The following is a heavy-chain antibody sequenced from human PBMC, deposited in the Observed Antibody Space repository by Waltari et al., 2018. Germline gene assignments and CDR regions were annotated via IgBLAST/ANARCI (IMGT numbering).Heavy chain of an antibody. Sequence: QVQLVQSGAEVKKPGASVTVSCQASGYTFTSYYMHWVRQAPGQGLEWMGIINPSGGSTSYAQKFQGRVTMTRDTSKNQFSLKLSSVTAADTAVYYCASGVAAAGLNIDYWGQGTLVTVSS. D-gene: IGHD6-13*01. CDR2: INPSGGST. J-gene: IGHJ4*02. V-gene: IGHV1-46*01. CDR3: ASGVAAAGLNIDY. CDR1: GYTFTSYY.